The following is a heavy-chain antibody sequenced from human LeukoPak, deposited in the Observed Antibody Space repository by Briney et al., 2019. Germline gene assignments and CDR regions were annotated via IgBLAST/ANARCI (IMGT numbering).Heavy chain of an antibody. D-gene: IGHD4-23*01. Sequence: GGSLRLSCAASGFTFSSYAMSWFRQAPGKGLEFVGFIRSKPYGGTAQYAASVKGRFTISRDDVKSIAYLQMNSLKTEDTALYYCTRAVHGGYYYMDVWGKGTTVTVSS. CDR2: IRSKPYGGTA. CDR3: TRAVHGGYYYMDV. CDR1: GFTFSSYA. V-gene: IGHV3-49*03. J-gene: IGHJ6*03.